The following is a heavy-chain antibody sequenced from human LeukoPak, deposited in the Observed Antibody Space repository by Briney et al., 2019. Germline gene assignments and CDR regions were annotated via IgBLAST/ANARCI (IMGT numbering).Heavy chain of an antibody. CDR3: AREYYYDSSGHEDYYYYMDV. D-gene: IGHD3-22*01. CDR2: IYYSGST. V-gene: IGHV4-59*01. Sequence: PSETLSLTCTVSGGSISSYYWSWIRQPPGKGLEWIGYIYYSGSTNYNPSLKSRVTISVDTSKNQFSLKLSSVTAADTAVYYCAREYYYDSSGHEDYYYYMDVWGKGTTVTVSS. CDR1: GGSISSYY. J-gene: IGHJ6*03.